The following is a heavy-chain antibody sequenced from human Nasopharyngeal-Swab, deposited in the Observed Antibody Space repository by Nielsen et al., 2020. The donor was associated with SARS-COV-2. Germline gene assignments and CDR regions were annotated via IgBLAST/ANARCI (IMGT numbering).Heavy chain of an antibody. CDR1: GYTFTSYD. J-gene: IGHJ5*02. D-gene: IGHD2-21*02. CDR3: ATAVVVTAISWFDP. Sequence: ASVKVSCKASGYTFTSYDINWVRQATGQGLEWMGWMNPNSGNTGYAQKFQGRVTMTRNTSISTAYMELSSLRSEDTAVYYCATAVVVTAISWFDPWGQGTLVTVSS. V-gene: IGHV1-8*01. CDR2: MNPNSGNT.